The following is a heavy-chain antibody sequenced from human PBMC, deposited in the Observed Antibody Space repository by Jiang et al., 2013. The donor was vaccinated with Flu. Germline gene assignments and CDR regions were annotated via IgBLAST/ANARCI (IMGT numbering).Heavy chain of an antibody. V-gene: IGHV3-23*01. J-gene: IGHJ6*02. Sequence: VQLLESGGGLVQPGGSLRLSCAASGFTFSSYAMSWVRQAPGKGLEWVSAISGSGGSTYYADSVKGRFTISRDNSKNTLYLQMNSLRAEDTAVYYCAKDRGSHSVDFWSGYYGDYYYGMDVWGQGTTVTVSS. CDR2: ISGSGGST. CDR1: GFTFSSYA. D-gene: IGHD3-3*01. CDR3: AKDRGSHSVDFWSGYYGDYYYGMDV.